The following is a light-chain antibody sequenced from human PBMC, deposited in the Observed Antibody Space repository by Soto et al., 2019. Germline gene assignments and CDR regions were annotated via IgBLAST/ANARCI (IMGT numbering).Light chain of an antibody. Sequence: QSALTQPASVSGSPGQSITISCTGTNRDVGAYDYVSWYQQHPGKAPKLLIYSNNQRPSGVPDRFSGSKSGTSASLAISGLQSEDEADYYCAAWDDSLNGHVFGTGTKLTVL. CDR2: SNN. CDR1: NRDVGAYDY. J-gene: IGLJ1*01. CDR3: AAWDDSLNGHV. V-gene: IGLV1-44*01.